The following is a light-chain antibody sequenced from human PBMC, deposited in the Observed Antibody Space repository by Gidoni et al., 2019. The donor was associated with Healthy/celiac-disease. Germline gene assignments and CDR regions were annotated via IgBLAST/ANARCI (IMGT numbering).Light chain of an antibody. Sequence: YVLTQPPSVSVAPGQTARITCGGNNIGSKSVHWYQQKPGQAPVLVVDEDSDRPSGIPERFSGSNSGNTATLTISRGEAGDEADYYCQVWDSSSDHPVFGGGTKLTVL. CDR2: EDS. J-gene: IGLJ3*02. CDR1: NIGSKS. V-gene: IGLV3-21*02. CDR3: QVWDSSSDHPV.